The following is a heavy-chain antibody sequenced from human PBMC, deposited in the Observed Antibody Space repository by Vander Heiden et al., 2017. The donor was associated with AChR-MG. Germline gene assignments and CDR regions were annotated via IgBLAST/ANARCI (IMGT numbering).Heavy chain of an antibody. CDR2: ISSTGGTI. V-gene: IGHV3-48*03. Sequence: EVQLVESGGGLVQPGGSLRLSCAASGFTFSSYEMNWVRQAPGKGLEWVAYISSTGGTIYYGDSVKGRFTISRDNAENSLFLQMNSLRAEDTAVYYCARASNILSYWGQGTLVTVAS. CDR3: ARASNILSY. J-gene: IGHJ4*02. CDR1: GFTFSSYE.